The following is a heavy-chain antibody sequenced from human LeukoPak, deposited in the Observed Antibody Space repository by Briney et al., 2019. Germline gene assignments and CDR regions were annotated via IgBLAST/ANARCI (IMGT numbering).Heavy chain of an antibody. CDR2: IIPIFGTA. Sequence: GASVKVSCKASGGTFSSYAISWVRQAPGQGLEWMGGIIPIFGTANYAQKFQGRVTITADESTSTAYMELSSLRSEDTAVYYCATAVAGTYWFDPWGQGTLVTVSS. CDR3: ATAVAGTYWFDP. V-gene: IGHV1-69*13. J-gene: IGHJ5*02. CDR1: GGTFSSYA. D-gene: IGHD6-19*01.